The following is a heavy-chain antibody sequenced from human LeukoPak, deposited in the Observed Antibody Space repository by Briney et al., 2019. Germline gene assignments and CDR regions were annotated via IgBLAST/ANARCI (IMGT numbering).Heavy chain of an antibody. V-gene: IGHV4-59*01. CDR2: VSYTGST. D-gene: IGHD3-16*01. J-gene: IGHJ4*02. CDR1: GGSISSYY. CDR3: ARDGAPGGLAYLDY. Sequence: PSETLSLTCTVSGGSISSYYWSWIRQPPGNGLEWIGYVSYTGSTNYNPSLKSRVTISIDTSKTQFSLKINSVTAADTAVYYCARDGAPGGLAYLDYWGQGTLVTVSS.